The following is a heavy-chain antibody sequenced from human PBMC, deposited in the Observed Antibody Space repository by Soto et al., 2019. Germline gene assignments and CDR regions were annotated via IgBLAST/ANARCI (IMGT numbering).Heavy chain of an antibody. Sequence: SETLSLTCTVSGGSIGSGDYYWSWIRQPPGKGLEWIGYIYHSGSTYYNPSLKSRVTISVDTSKNQFSLKLNSVTAADTAVYYCARVERELDFGVVIEWFDPWGQGTLVTVSS. D-gene: IGHD3-3*01. CDR1: GGSIGSGDYY. CDR2: IYHSGST. J-gene: IGHJ5*02. V-gene: IGHV4-30-4*01. CDR3: ARVERELDFGVVIEWFDP.